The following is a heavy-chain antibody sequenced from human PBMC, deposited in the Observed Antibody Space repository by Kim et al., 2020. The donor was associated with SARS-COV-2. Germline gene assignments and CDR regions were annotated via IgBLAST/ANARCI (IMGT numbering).Heavy chain of an antibody. CDR3: ARDSTYYDGRGRRLDY. J-gene: IGHJ4*02. D-gene: IGHD3-22*01. CDR2: IYYTGNT. Sequence: SETLSLTCSVSGGSISSGAFYWTWIRQYPGKGLEYLGYIYYTGNTYYNPSLKGRLAMSVDTSKSQFSLTLTSVTAADTAVYYCARDSTYYDGRGRRLDYWGQGTLVTVSS. CDR1: GGSISSGAFY. V-gene: IGHV4-31*03.